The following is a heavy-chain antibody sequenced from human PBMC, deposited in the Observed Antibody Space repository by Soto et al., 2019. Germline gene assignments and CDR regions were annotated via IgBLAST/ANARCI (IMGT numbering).Heavy chain of an antibody. J-gene: IGHJ6*03. CDR2: MNPNSGNT. D-gene: IGHD6-6*01. CDR3: ARRPGSSSEYYYYYYMDV. V-gene: IGHV1-8*01. CDR1: GYTFTSYD. Sequence: ASVKVSCKASGYTFTSYDINWVRQATGQGLEWMGWMNPNSGNTGYAQKFQGRVTMTRNTSISTAYMELSSLRSEDTAVYYCARRPGSSSEYYYYYYMDVWGKGTTVTV.